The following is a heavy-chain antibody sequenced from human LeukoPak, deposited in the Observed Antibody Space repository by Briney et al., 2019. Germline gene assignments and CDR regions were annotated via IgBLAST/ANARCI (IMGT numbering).Heavy chain of an antibody. D-gene: IGHD6-6*01. V-gene: IGHV4-61*01. CDR3: ARDSIADLNYYYYGMDV. CDR1: GGSISSSSYY. J-gene: IGHJ6*02. Sequence: SETLSLTCTVSGGSISSSSYYWSWIRRPPGKGLEWIGYIYYSGSTNYNPSLKSRVTISVDTSKNQFSLKLSSVTAADTAVYYCARDSIADLNYYYYGMDVWGQGTTVTVSS. CDR2: IYYSGST.